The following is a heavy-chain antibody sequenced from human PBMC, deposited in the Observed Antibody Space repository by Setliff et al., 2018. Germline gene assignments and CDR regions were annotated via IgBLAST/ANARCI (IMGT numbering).Heavy chain of an antibody. Sequence: ASVKVSCKASAKTFTAYYVHWVRQAPGQGLEWMGWINPNSGGTNYAQKFQGRVTMAWDTSISTAYMELGSLTSDDTAIYYCARINFYVSSGYYYAPDYWGPGTLVTVSS. D-gene: IGHD3-22*01. CDR1: AKTFTAYY. CDR3: ARINFYVSSGYYYAPDY. CDR2: INPNSGGT. V-gene: IGHV1-2*02. J-gene: IGHJ4*02.